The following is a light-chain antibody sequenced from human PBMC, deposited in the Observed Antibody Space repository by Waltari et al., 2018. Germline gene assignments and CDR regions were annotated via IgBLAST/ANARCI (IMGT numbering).Light chain of an antibody. CDR1: DSLLFRNGKSY. CDR3: MQGIHLPLT. Sequence: DIVMTQTPLSLSVTPVQPASISCQPSDSLLFRNGKSYMYWFLQRPVQSPQLLIYEVSNRLSGVPNRFSGSGSGTDFTLKISRVEAEDVGIYYCMQGIHLPLTFGGGTKVEIK. CDR2: EVS. V-gene: IGKV2-29*02. J-gene: IGKJ4*01.